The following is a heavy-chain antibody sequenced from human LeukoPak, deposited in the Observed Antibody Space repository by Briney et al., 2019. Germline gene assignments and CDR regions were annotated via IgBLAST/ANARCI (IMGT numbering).Heavy chain of an antibody. CDR1: GFTVSSNY. CDR2: IYSGGST. V-gene: IGHV3-53*01. CDR3: ARDNGRGYYFYWYFDL. J-gene: IGHJ2*01. D-gene: IGHD3-22*01. Sequence: PGGSLRLSCAASGFTVSSNYMSWVRQAPGKGLEWVSVIYSGGSTYYADSVKGRFTISRDNSKNTLYLQMNSPRAEDTAVYYCARDNGRGYYFYWYFDLWGRGTLVTVSS.